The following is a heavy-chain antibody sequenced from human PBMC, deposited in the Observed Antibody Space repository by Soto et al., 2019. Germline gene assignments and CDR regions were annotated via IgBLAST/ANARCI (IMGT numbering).Heavy chain of an antibody. J-gene: IGHJ6*02. CDR3: AKHGPAAGFFMSGMDV. CDR2: ISGSGGST. CDR1: GFTFSSYA. Sequence: EVQLLESGGGLVQPGGSLRLSCAASGFTFSSYAMSWVRQAPGKGLEWVSAISGSGGSTYYADSVKGRFTISRDNSKNTLYLQMNSLRAEDTAVYYCAKHGPAAGFFMSGMDVWGQGTTVTVSS. D-gene: IGHD6-13*01. V-gene: IGHV3-23*01.